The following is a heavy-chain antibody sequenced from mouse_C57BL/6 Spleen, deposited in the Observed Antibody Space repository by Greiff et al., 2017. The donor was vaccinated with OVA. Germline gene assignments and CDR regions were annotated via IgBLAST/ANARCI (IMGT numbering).Heavy chain of an antibody. Sequence: VHLVESGAELVKPGASVKMSCKASGYTFTTYPIEWMKQNHGKSLEWIGNFHPYNDDTKYNEKFKGKATLTVEKSSSTVYLELSRLTSDDSAVYYCARRADDGYHWYFDVWGTGTTVTVSS. V-gene: IGHV1-47*01. CDR3: ARRADDGYHWYFDV. CDR2: FHPYNDDT. J-gene: IGHJ1*03. D-gene: IGHD2-3*01. CDR1: GYTFTTYP.